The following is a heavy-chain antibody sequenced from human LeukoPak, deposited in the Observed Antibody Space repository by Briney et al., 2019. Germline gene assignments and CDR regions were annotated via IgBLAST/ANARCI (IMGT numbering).Heavy chain of an antibody. D-gene: IGHD5-12*01. CDR3: ARERLYSGYDLSFDAFDI. Sequence: PGGSLRLSCAASGFTFSSYVMSWIRQPAGKGLEWIGRIYTSGSTNYNPSLKSRVTMSVDTSKNQFSLKLSSVTAADTAVYYCARERLYSGYDLSFDAFDIWGQGTMVTVSS. J-gene: IGHJ3*02. V-gene: IGHV4-4*07. CDR1: GFTFSSYV. CDR2: IYTSGST.